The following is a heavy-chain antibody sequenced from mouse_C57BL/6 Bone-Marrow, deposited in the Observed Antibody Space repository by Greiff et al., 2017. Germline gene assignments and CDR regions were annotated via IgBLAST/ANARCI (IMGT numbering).Heavy chain of an antibody. V-gene: IGHV1-50*01. CDR1: GYTFTSYW. CDR3: ARRYGFDY. CDR2: IDPSDSYT. Sequence: VQLQQPGAELVKPGASVKLSCKASGYTFTSYWMQWVKQRPGQGLEWIGEIDPSDSYTNYNQKFKGKATFTVDTSSSTAYMQLSSLTSEDSAVYYCARRYGFDYWGQGTTLTVSS. J-gene: IGHJ2*01. D-gene: IGHD1-1*02.